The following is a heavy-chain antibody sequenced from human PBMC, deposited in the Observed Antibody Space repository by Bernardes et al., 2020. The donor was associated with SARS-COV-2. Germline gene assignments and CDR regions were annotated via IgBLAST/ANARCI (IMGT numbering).Heavy chain of an antibody. CDR3: ARHKVFRYDILTGYYGGGMDV. D-gene: IGHD3-9*01. CDR2: IYYSGST. CDR1: GGSISSYY. Sequence: SETLSLTCTVSGGSISSYYWSWIRQPPGKGLEWIGYIYYSGSTNYNPSLKSRVTISVDTSKNQFSLKLSSVTAADTAVYYCARHKVFRYDILTGYYGGGMDVWGEGPTVTVSS. J-gene: IGHJ6*01. V-gene: IGHV4-59*08.